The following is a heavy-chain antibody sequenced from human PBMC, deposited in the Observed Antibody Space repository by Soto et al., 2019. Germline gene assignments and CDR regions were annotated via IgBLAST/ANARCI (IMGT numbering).Heavy chain of an antibody. CDR1: GGSISSSSYY. J-gene: IGHJ6*02. V-gene: IGHV4-39*07. D-gene: IGHD6-19*01. Sequence: SETLSLTCTVSGGSISSSSYYWGWIRQPPGKGLEWIGSINHSGSTNYNPSLKSRVTISVDTSKNQFSLKLSSVTAADTAVYYCARGRGRYSSGWSRTGYYYYGMDVWGQGTTVTVSS. CDR3: ARGRGRYSSGWSRTGYYYYGMDV. CDR2: INHSGST.